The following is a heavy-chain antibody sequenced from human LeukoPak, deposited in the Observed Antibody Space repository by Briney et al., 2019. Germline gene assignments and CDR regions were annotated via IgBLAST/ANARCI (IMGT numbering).Heavy chain of an antibody. D-gene: IGHD3-16*01. CDR1: GFTFHSYW. J-gene: IGHJ4*02. V-gene: IGHV3-74*01. Sequence: GGSLRLSCAASGFTFHSYWMHWVRQAPGKGLVWVSRIDNDGGSTTYADSVKGRFTISRDNAKNTLYLQMNSVRAEDTAVYYCARSSFPYYLDYWGQGTLVTVSS. CDR2: IDNDGGST. CDR3: ARSSFPYYLDY.